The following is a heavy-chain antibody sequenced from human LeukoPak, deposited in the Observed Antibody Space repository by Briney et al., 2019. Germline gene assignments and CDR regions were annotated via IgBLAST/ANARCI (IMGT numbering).Heavy chain of an antibody. Sequence: SQTLSLTCAISGDSVSSNSAAWNWIRQPPSRGLEWLGRTYYRSKWFNDYAVSVKGRITINPDTSKNQFSLQLNSVTPEDTAVYYCARVGGYSYGLLYYYGMDVWGQGTTVAVSS. CDR1: GDSVSSNSAA. J-gene: IGHJ6*02. CDR3: ARVGGYSYGLLYYYGMDV. D-gene: IGHD5-18*01. V-gene: IGHV6-1*01. CDR2: TYYRSKWFN.